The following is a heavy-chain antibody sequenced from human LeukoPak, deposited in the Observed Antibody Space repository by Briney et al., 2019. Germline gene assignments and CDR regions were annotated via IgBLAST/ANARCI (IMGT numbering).Heavy chain of an antibody. V-gene: IGHV1-2*02. CDR2: INPNSGGT. Sequence: ASVKVSCKASGYTFTDYYFNWVRQAPGQGLEWMGWINPNSGGTKYAQKFQGRVTLTRDTSISTAYMELSRLRCDDTAVYYCARSYDFWSGPPFDPWGQGTLVTVSS. D-gene: IGHD3-3*01. CDR1: GYTFTDYY. J-gene: IGHJ5*02. CDR3: ARSYDFWSGPPFDP.